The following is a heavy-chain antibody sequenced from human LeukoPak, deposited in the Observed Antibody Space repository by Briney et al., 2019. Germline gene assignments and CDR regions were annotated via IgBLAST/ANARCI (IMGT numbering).Heavy chain of an antibody. J-gene: IGHJ4*02. CDR3: AGGGDYDSSGYSFDY. V-gene: IGHV4-34*01. D-gene: IGHD3-22*01. CDR2: INHSGST. Sequence: SETLSLTCAVYGGSFSGYYWSWIRQPPGKGLEWIGEINHSGSTNYNLSLKSRVTISVDTSKNQFSLKLSSVTAADTAVYYCAGGGDYDSSGYSFDYWGQGTLVTVSS. CDR1: GGSFSGYY.